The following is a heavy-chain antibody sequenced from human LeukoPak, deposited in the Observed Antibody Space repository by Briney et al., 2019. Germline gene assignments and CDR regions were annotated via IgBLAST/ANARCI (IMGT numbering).Heavy chain of an antibody. CDR3: AKDAIPEDGSGSYGGLDY. V-gene: IGHV3-43D*03. CDR1: GFTFDDYA. J-gene: IGHJ4*02. CDR2: ISWDGGST. Sequence: GGSLRLSCAASGFTFDDYAMHWVRQAPGKGLEWVSLISWDGGSTYYADSVKGRFTISRDNSKNSLYLQMNSLRAEDTALYYCAKDAIPEDGSGSYGGLDYWGQGTLVTVSS. D-gene: IGHD3-10*01.